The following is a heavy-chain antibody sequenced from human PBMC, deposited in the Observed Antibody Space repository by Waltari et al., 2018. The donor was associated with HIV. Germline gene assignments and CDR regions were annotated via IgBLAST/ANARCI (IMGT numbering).Heavy chain of an antibody. J-gene: IGHJ4*02. D-gene: IGHD3-3*01. CDR3: TKELKFWSNYGSDT. CDR2: IDDREGFGGGS. CDR1: KLTVNPYG. V-gene: IGHV3-23*01. Sequence: EVQLLESGGGLVQPGGSLKLSCEAQKLTVNPYGTNWVSQAPGKGLEWVSGIDDREGFGGGSFYADSVKGRFTIFRDKSKKTLFLQMNSLRVEDTAVYYCTKELKFWSNYGSDTWGQGTLVTVSS.